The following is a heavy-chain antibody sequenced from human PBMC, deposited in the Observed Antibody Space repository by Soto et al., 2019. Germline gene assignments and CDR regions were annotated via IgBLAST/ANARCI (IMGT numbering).Heavy chain of an antibody. J-gene: IGHJ4*02. V-gene: IGHV3-23*01. CDR1: GFTFTTYA. Sequence: GGSLRLSCAASGFTFTTYAMSWVRQAPGKGLEWVSGISGSDTSTYYADSVRGRFTISRDNSKNTLYLQMNSLRAEDTAIYYCAKHTGPLESVFDYWGQGTLVTVSS. CDR2: ISGSDTST. CDR3: AKHTGPLESVFDY. D-gene: IGHD3-3*01.